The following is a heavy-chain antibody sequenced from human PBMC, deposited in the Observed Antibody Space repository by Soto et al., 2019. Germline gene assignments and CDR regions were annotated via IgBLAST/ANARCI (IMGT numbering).Heavy chain of an antibody. D-gene: IGHD3-10*01. J-gene: IGHJ6*03. CDR2: IYPGDSDT. CDR3: ARVLWFGELAPYYMDV. Sequence: GESLKISCKGSGYSFTSYWIGWVRQMPGKGLEWMGIIYPGDSDTRYSPSFQGQVTISADKSISTAYLQWSSLKASDTAMYYCARVLWFGELAPYYMDVWGKGTTVTVSS. V-gene: IGHV5-51*01. CDR1: GYSFTSYW.